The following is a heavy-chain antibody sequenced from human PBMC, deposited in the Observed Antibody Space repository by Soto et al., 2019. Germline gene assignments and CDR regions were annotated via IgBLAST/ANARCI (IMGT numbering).Heavy chain of an antibody. CDR2: INYDGYS. CDR1: GGSITNYY. Sequence: QVKLQESGPGLVKPSETLSLTCTVSGGSITNYYCSWFRQPPGKGLEWIGYINYDGYSAYNLSLKSGLPLSMDTSKTQFSLMLESVTATDTAVYYCARHGFGPLHGVVDVWGQGTRVIVSS. V-gene: IGHV4-59*08. D-gene: IGHD3-10*01. J-gene: IGHJ6*02. CDR3: ARHGFGPLHGVVDV.